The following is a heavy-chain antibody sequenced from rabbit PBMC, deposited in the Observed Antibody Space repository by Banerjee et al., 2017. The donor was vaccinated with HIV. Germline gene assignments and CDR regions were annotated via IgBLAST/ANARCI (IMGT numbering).Heavy chain of an antibody. Sequence: QEQLEESGGDLVKPEGSLKLYCKASGIDFSSYGISWVRQAPGKGLEWIAYIYPDYGSTWYASWAKGRFTISKTSSSTVTLQMIILTAADTATYFCARDLAGAIGWNFNLWGQGTLVTVS. CDR3: ARDLAGAIGWNFNL. J-gene: IGHJ4*01. D-gene: IGHD4-1*01. CDR1: GIDFSSYG. CDR2: IYPDYGST. V-gene: IGHV1S45*01.